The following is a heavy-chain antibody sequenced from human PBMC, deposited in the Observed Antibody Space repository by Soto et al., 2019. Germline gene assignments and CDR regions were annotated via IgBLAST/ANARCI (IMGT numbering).Heavy chain of an antibody. J-gene: IGHJ4*02. CDR3: ARAPSCSGDCYEDY. Sequence: FGPTLVNPTQTLTLTCTFGGFSLSTNGMRVSWIRQPPGKALEWLARIDWDDDKFYSTSLKTRLTISKDTSKNQVVLTMTNMDPVDTATYYCARAPSCSGDCYEDYWGQGILVNVSS. D-gene: IGHD2-21*02. CDR2: IDWDDDK. V-gene: IGHV2-70*04. CDR1: GFSLSTNGMR.